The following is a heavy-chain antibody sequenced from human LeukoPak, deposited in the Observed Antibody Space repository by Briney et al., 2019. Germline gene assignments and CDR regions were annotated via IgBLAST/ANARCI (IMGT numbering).Heavy chain of an antibody. Sequence: ASVTVSCKASGYTFTGYYMHWVRQAPGQGLEWMGWINPNSGGTNYAQKFQGRVTITRDTSISTAYMQLNRLRSDDTAVYHCARGEDYSGSGSYSAWFDPWGQGTLVTVSS. CDR2: INPNSGGT. CDR3: ARGEDYSGSGSYSAWFDP. CDR1: GYTFTGYY. D-gene: IGHD3-10*01. V-gene: IGHV1-2*02. J-gene: IGHJ5*02.